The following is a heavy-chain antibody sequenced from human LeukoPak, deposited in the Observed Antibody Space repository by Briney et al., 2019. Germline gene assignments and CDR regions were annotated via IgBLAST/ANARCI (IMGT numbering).Heavy chain of an antibody. D-gene: IGHD3-22*01. J-gene: IGHJ4*02. Sequence: GSSVKVSCKASGGTFSSYAISWVRQAPGQGLEWMGGIIPIFGTANYAQKFQGRVTITADKSTSTAYMELSSLRSEDTAVYYCARVYYYDSSGYYYFDYWGQGTLVTVSS. V-gene: IGHV1-69*06. CDR2: IIPIFGTA. CDR1: GGTFSSYA. CDR3: ARVYYYDSSGYYYFDY.